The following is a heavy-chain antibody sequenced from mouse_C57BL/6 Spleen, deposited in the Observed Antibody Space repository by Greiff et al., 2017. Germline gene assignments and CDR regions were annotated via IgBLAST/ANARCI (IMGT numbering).Heavy chain of an antibody. J-gene: IGHJ4*01. V-gene: IGHV1-15*01. D-gene: IGHD1-1*01. Sequence: QVQLKESGAELVRPGASVTLSCKASGYTFTDYEMHWVKQTPVHGLEWIGAIDPETGGTAYNQKFKGKDILTADKSSSTAYMALRSLTSEDSAVYYCTRSRYYYGTYYAMDYWGQGTSVTGSS. CDR3: TRSRYYYGTYYAMDY. CDR1: GYTFTDYE. CDR2: IDPETGGT.